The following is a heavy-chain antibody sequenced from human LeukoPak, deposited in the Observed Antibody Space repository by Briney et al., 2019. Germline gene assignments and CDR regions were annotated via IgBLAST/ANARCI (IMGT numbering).Heavy chain of an antibody. CDR3: ARDRVLHYFDY. CDR1: GFTFSSHG. J-gene: IGHJ4*02. V-gene: IGHV3-33*01. D-gene: IGHD3-16*01. Sequence: GRSLRLSCAASGFTFSSHGMHWVRQAPGKGLEWVAVIWYDGSDTYYADSVKGRFTISRDNSKNTLYLQMTSLRADDTAVYYCARDRVLHYFDYWGQGALVTVSS. CDR2: IWYDGSDT.